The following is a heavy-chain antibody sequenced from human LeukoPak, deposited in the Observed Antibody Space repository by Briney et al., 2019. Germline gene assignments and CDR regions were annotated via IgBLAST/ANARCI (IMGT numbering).Heavy chain of an antibody. CDR2: FDPEDGET. D-gene: IGHD3-9*01. J-gene: IGHJ4*02. CDR3: ATSYFDILTGYRPLSY. V-gene: IGHV1-24*01. CDR1: GYTFTGYY. Sequence: ASVKVSCKASGYTFTGYYMHWVRQAPGKGLEWMGGFDPEDGETIYAQKFQGRVTMTEDTSTDTAYMELSSLRSEDTAMYYCATSYFDILTGYRPLSYWGQGTLVTVSS.